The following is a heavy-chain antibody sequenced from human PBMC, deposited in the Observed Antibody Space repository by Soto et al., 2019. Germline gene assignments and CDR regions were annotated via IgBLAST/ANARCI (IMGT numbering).Heavy chain of an antibody. Sequence: GESLKISCKGSGYSFTSYWIGWVRQMPGKGLEWMGIIYPGDSDTKYSPSLQGQVTISADKSISTAYLQWSSLKASDTAMYYRARHQEDYDFWSGYLNWFDPWGQGTLVTVSS. J-gene: IGHJ5*02. V-gene: IGHV5-51*01. D-gene: IGHD3-3*01. CDR1: GYSFTSYW. CDR3: ARHQEDYDFWSGYLNWFDP. CDR2: IYPGDSDT.